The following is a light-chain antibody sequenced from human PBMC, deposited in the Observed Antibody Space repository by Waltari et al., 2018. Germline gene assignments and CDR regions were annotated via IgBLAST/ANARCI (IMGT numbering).Light chain of an antibody. Sequence: DIVMTPSPTTLSVFPGERTTLSCTASHNIKSNLTWYQKKPGQAPRLLIYGASTRATGIPARFSGSGSGTEFTLTISSLQSEDFAIYFCQQYDNRLVTFGQGTKVEIK. V-gene: IGKV3-15*01. CDR3: QQYDNRLVT. J-gene: IGKJ1*01. CDR2: GAS. CDR1: HNIKSN.